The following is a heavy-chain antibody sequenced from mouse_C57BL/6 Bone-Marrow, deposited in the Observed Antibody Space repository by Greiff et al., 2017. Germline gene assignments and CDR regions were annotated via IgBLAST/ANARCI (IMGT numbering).Heavy chain of an antibody. V-gene: IGHV1-50*01. D-gene: IGHD2-2*01. CDR2: IDPSDGYT. J-gene: IGHJ3*01. Sequence: QVQLKQSGAELVKPGASVKLSCKASGYTFTSYWMQWVKQRPGQGLEWIGEIDPSDGYTNYTQKFKGQATLTVDTSSSTAYMQLSSLTSEDSAVYYCAGYGFADWGKGTLVTVSA. CDR3: AGYGFAD. CDR1: GYTFTSYW.